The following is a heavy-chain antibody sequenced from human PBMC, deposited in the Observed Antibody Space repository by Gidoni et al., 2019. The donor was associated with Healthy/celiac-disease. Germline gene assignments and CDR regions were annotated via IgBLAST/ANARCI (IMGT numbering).Heavy chain of an antibody. CDR3: ARDRNDYIWGSPIDY. D-gene: IGHD3-16*01. V-gene: IGHV3-21*01. CDR2: ISSSSSYI. J-gene: IGHJ4*02. Sequence: EVQLVESGGGLVKPGGSLRLSCAASGFPFSSYSMNWVRQAPGKGLEWVSAISSSSSYIYYADSVKGRFTISRDNAKNSLYLQMNSLRAEDTAVYYCARDRNDYIWGSPIDYWGQGTLVTVSS. CDR1: GFPFSSYS.